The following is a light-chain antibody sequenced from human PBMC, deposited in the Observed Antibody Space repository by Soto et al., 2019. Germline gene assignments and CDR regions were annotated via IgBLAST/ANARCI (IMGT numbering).Light chain of an antibody. CDR3: QQYYSYLIT. V-gene: IGKV1-8*01. CDR1: QGISSY. Sequence: AIRMTQSPSSFSASTGDRVTITCRASQGISSYLAWYQQKPGKAPKLLIYAASTLQSGVPSRFSGSGSGTDFTLTISCLQSEDFAISYCQQYYSYLITFGQGTPLEIK. CDR2: AAS. J-gene: IGKJ5*01.